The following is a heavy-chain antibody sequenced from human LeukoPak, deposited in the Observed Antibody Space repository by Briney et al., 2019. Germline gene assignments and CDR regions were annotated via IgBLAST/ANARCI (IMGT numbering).Heavy chain of an antibody. CDR3: ARVAEIQLWLHSAFDY. D-gene: IGHD5-18*01. CDR2: ISSGSSTI. Sequence: GGSLRLSCAASGFTFSSYNMNWVRQAPGKGLEWVSYISSGSSTIYYADSVKGRFTISRDNDKNSLYLQMNSLRDEDTAVYFCARVAEIQLWLHSAFDYWGQGTLVTVSS. CDR1: GFTFSSYN. V-gene: IGHV3-48*02. J-gene: IGHJ4*02.